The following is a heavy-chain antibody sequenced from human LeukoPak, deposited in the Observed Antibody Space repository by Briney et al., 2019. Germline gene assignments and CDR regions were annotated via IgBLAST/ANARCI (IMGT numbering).Heavy chain of an antibody. CDR2: VTDDGTTT. CDR3: VKEERGYSYGDY. CDR1: GSTFNNCA. D-gene: IGHD5-18*01. Sequence: PGGSLRLPCAASGSTFNNCAMSWVRQPPGKGLEWVSAVTDDGTTTYYADSVKGRFTISRDNSKNTVYLQMNYLTADDTARYYCVKEERGYSYGDYWGQGTLVTVSS. J-gene: IGHJ4*02. V-gene: IGHV3-23*01.